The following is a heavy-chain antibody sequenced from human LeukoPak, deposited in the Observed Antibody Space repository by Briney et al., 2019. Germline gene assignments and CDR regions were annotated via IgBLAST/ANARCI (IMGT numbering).Heavy chain of an antibody. V-gene: IGHV4-4*07. CDR3: AVGRSRNATRLDDGYDF. Sequence: PSETLSLTCTVSGGSITTYYWSWIRQPAGKGLEWIGRILISGRTNYNPSLKSRLTTSADTSKNQFSLILNSVTAADTAVYYCAVGRSRNATRLDDGYDFWGQGTMVTVSS. J-gene: IGHJ3*01. D-gene: IGHD1-1*01. CDR1: GGSITTYY. CDR2: ILISGRT.